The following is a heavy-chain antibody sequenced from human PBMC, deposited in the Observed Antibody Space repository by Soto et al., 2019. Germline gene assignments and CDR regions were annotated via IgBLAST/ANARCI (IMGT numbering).Heavy chain of an antibody. V-gene: IGHV1-46*01. CDR3: AREGLRSDLGGYYYYGMDV. CDR1: GYTFTSYY. CDR2: INPSGGST. J-gene: IGHJ6*02. Sequence: EASVKVSCKASGYTFTSYYMHWVRQAPGQGLEWMGIINPSGGSTSYAQKFQGRVTMTRDTSTSTVYMELSSLRSEDTAVYYCAREGLRSDLGGYYYYGMDVWGQGTTVTVSS. D-gene: IGHD7-27*01.